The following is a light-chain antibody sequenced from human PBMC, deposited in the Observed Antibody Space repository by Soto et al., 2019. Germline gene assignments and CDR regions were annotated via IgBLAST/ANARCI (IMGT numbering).Light chain of an antibody. CDR1: QKILNNPDKRKY. J-gene: IGKJ4*01. CDR3: QQYSSAPHIT. CDR2: WES. Sequence: IVMTPSPDSLVVSLSERATINCRSIQKILNNPDKRKYLAWYQQKSVQPPKLLIYWESTRESGVPVRFSGSRAGTDFKLTISSLQAAYVVVYYCQQYSSAPHITFGERTNVEIK. V-gene: IGKV4-1*01.